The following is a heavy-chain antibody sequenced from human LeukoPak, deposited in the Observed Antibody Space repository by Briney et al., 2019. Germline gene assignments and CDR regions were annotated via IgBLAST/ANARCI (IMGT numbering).Heavy chain of an antibody. CDR2: ISSSGSTI. CDR1: GFTFSSYE. D-gene: IGHD2-8*01. CDR3: ARGNCTNGVCYGYSSSLDY. J-gene: IGHJ4*02. V-gene: IGHV3-48*03. Sequence: GGSLRLSCAASGFTFSSYEMNWVRQAPGKGLEWVSYISSSGSTIYYADSVKGRFTISRDNAKNSLYLQMNSLRAEDTAVYYCARGNCTNGVCYGYSSSLDYWGQGTLVTVSS.